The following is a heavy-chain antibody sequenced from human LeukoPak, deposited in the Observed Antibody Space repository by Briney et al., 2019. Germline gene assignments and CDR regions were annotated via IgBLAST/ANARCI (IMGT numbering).Heavy chain of an antibody. V-gene: IGHV1-46*01. CDR3: ASGTTVVTPDDY. D-gene: IGHD4-23*01. CDR1: GYTFTSYY. Sequence: ASVKVSCKASGYTFTSYYMHWVRQAPGQGLEWMGIINPSGGSTSYAQKFQGRVTMTRDTSTSTVYMELSSLRSEDTAVYYRASGTTVVTPDDYWGQGTLVTVSS. J-gene: IGHJ4*02. CDR2: INPSGGST.